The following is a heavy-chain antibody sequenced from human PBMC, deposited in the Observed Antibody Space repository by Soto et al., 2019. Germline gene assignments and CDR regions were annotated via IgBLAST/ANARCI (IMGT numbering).Heavy chain of an antibody. V-gene: IGHV4-34*01. CDR2: INHSGST. D-gene: IGHD2-21*02. Sequence: SGTLSLTCTVSGGSFSGYYWSWIRQPPGKGLEWIGEINHSGSTNYNPSLKSRVTISVDTSKNQFSLKLSSVTAADTAVYYCARRRPLIVVVTARLFAPWGQGTLVTVSS. J-gene: IGHJ5*02. CDR3: ARRRPLIVVVTARLFAP. CDR1: GGSFSGYY.